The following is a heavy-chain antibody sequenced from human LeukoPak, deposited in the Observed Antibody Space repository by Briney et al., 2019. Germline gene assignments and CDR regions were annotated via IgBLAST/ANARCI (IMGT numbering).Heavy chain of an antibody. J-gene: IGHJ4*02. V-gene: IGHV3-23*01. D-gene: IGHD3-9*01. CDR1: GFTFTNYA. Sequence: PGTSLRLSCVASGFTFTNYAMSWVRQAPGKGLEWVSAITGSDGASHYADSVKGRFTISRDNSKNTLYLQVNSLRAEVTAVYYCAKWGDYDILTGYYVPDYWGQGTLVTVSS. CDR3: AKWGDYDILTGYYVPDY. CDR2: ITGSDGAS.